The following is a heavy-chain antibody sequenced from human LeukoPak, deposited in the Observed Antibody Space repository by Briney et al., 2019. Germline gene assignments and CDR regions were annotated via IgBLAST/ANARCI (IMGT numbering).Heavy chain of an antibody. J-gene: IGHJ6*03. CDR3: ARNVVVPAAHYYYYMDV. CDR1: GGSISSYY. CDR2: IYTNGST. V-gene: IGHV4-4*07. D-gene: IGHD2-2*01. Sequence: PSETLSLTCTVSGGSISSYYWSWIRQPAGKGLEWIGRIYTNGSTNYNPSLKSRVTMSVDTSKNQFSLKLSSVTAADTAVYYCARNVVVPAAHYYYYMDVWGKGTTVTVSS.